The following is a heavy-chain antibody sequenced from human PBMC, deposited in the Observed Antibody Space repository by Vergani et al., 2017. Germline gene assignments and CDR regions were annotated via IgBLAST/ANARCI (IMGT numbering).Heavy chain of an antibody. J-gene: IGHJ6*02. CDR2: IKSKTDGGTT. CDR1: GFTFSNAW. CDR3: TTVEVAATSLRFWRYYYYGMDV. V-gene: IGHV3-15*01. D-gene: IGHD2-15*01. Sequence: EVQLVESGGGLVKPGGSLRLSCAASGFTFSNAWMSWVRQAPGKGLEWVGRIKSKTDGGTTDYAAPVKGRFTISRDDSKNTLYLQMNSLKTEDTAVYYCTTVEVAATSLRFWRYYYYGMDVWGQGTTVTVSS.